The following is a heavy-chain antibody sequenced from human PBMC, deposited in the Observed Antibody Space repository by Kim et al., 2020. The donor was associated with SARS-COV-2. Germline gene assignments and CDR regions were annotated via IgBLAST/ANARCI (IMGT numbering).Heavy chain of an antibody. V-gene: IGHV3-23*01. J-gene: IGHJ6*02. Sequence: GGSLRLPCAASGFAFNSFAMRWVRQAPGKGLEWVSAISDTGGTASYAASVKGRFTISRDNSKNTLYLQMNSLRAEDTAIYFCARGYCGGGTCYRMDVWG. CDR3: ARGYCGGGTCYRMDV. CDR2: ISDTGGTA. CDR1: GFAFNSFA. D-gene: IGHD2-15*01.